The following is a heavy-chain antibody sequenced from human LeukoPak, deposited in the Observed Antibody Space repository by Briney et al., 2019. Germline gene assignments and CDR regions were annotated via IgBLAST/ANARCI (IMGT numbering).Heavy chain of an antibody. Sequence: GGSLRLSCAASGFAFSSYAMSWVRQAPGKGLEWVSAISGSGGSTYYADSVKGRFTISRDNSKNTLYLQMNSLRAEDTAVYYCAKVRSGVVPAAILRVFDYWGQGTLVTVSS. J-gene: IGHJ4*02. CDR1: GFAFSSYA. D-gene: IGHD2-2*01. CDR2: ISGSGGST. CDR3: AKVRSGVVPAAILRVFDY. V-gene: IGHV3-23*01.